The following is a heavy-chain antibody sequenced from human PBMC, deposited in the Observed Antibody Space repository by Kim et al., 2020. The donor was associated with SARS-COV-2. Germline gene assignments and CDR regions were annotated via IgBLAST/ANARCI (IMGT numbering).Heavy chain of an antibody. D-gene: IGHD3-22*01. J-gene: IGHJ4*02. CDR3: AKGKDGDYYDSNGYYY. CDR2: ISDDGGLT. CDR1: GFSFSIYG. Sequence: GGSLRLSCTASGFSFSIYGMSWVRQAPGKGLEWVSSISDDGGLTYYADSVKGRFTISRDNSKNTVYLQMNSLRDEDTAVYYCAKGKDGDYYDSNGYYYWGQGTLVTVSS. V-gene: IGHV3-23*01.